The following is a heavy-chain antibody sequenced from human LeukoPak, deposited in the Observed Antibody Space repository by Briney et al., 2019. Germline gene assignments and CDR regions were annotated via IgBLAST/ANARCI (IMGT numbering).Heavy chain of an antibody. CDR1: GFTFSSYA. J-gene: IGHJ4*02. V-gene: IGHV3-23*01. CDR2: ISGSGGST. CDR3: AKPHYYGSGSYYGY. D-gene: IGHD3-10*01. Sequence: GGSLRLSCAASGFTFSSYAMSWLRQAPGKGLEWVSAISGSGGSTYYADSVKGRFTISRDNSKSTLYLQMNSLRAEDTAVYYCAKPHYYGSGSYYGYWGQGTLVTVSS.